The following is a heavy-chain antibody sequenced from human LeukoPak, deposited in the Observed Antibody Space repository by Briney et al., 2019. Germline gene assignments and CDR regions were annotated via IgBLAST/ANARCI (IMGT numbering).Heavy chain of an antibody. J-gene: IGHJ5*02. V-gene: IGHV4-4*07. CDR1: GGSISSYY. D-gene: IGHD5-12*01. CDR3: ARVDQSGYDTRGWFDP. CDR2: IYISGST. Sequence: SETLSLTCTVSGGSISSYYWSWIRQPAGKGLEWIGRIYISGSTNYNPSLKSRVTMSVDTSKNQFSLKLSSVTAADTAVYYCARVDQSGYDTRGWFDPWGQGTLVTVSS.